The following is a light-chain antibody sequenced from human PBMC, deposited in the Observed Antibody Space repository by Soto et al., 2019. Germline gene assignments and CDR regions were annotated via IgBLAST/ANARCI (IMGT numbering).Light chain of an antibody. J-gene: IGLJ3*02. CDR2: EVS. V-gene: IGLV2-14*01. CDR3: SSYTSSDTWV. Sequence: QSVLTQPASVSGSPGQSITISCTGASSDVGLYNFVSWYQQHAGNAPKLMIYEVSNRPSGVSARFSGSKSGNTASLTISGLQAEDEADYYCSSYTSSDTWVFGGGTKVTVL. CDR1: SSDVGLYNF.